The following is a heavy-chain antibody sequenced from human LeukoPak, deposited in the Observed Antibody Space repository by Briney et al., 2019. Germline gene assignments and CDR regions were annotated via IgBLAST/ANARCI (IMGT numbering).Heavy chain of an antibody. CDR3: AKEVQWLLFDY. CDR2: ISSSGSTI. J-gene: IGHJ4*02. D-gene: IGHD5-12*01. CDR1: GFTFSDYY. Sequence: GGSLRLSGAASGFTFSDYYMSWIRQAPGKGLEWVSYISSSGSTIYYADSVKGRFTISRDNAKNSLYLQMNSLRAEDTAVYYCAKEVQWLLFDYWGQGTLVTVSS. V-gene: IGHV3-11*04.